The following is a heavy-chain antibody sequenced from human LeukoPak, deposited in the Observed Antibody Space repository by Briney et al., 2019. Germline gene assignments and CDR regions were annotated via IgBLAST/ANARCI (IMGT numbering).Heavy chain of an antibody. CDR1: GYSFTSYW. Sequence: GESLKISCKGPGYSFTSYWIGWVRQMPGKGLEWMGIIYPGDSDTRYSPSFQGQVTISADKSISTAYLQWSSLKASDTAMYYCARHDNNRDYYYYYMDVWGKGTTVTVSS. J-gene: IGHJ6*03. D-gene: IGHD1/OR15-1a*01. CDR3: ARHDNNRDYYYYYMDV. V-gene: IGHV5-51*01. CDR2: IYPGDSDT.